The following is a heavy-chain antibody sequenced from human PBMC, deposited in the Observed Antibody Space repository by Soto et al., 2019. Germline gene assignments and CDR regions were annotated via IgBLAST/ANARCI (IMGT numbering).Heavy chain of an antibody. V-gene: IGHV3-21*01. CDR3: AREYTAWPLAYGLDV. CDR2: ISSRSDI. CDR1: GFTFSTYS. J-gene: IGHJ6*02. Sequence: GGSLRLSCVVSGFTFSTYSINWVRQAPGKGLEWVSSISSRSDIYYADSVKGRFTISRDNAMNSVSLQMNSLRAEDTAVYYCAREYTAWPLAYGLDVWGQGTTVTVSS. D-gene: IGHD2-2*02.